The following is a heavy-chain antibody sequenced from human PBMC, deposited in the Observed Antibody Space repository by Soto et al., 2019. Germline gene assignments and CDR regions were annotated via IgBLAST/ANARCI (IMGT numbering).Heavy chain of an antibody. V-gene: IGHV3-23*01. Sequence: EVQLLESGGGLVQPGGSLRLSCAASGFSFSSYAMTWVRQAPAKGMEWVSVISGSGGGTYYTDSVKGRFTISRDNSKNTLYLQMNSLRDEDTAVSSCAKDIDYWSGPTSHFDYWGQGTLVTVSS. J-gene: IGHJ4*02. CDR2: ISGSGGGT. CDR1: GFSFSSYA. D-gene: IGHD3-3*01. CDR3: AKDIDYWSGPTSHFDY.